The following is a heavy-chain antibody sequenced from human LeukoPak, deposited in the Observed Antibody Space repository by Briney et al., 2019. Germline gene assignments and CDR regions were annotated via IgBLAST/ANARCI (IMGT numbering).Heavy chain of an antibody. CDR3: ARSGTARDFDY. CDR1: GDSISSSNG. V-gene: IGHV4-4*02. Sequence: SGTLSLTCAVSGDSISSSNGWNWVRQPPGKGLEWIGEIYHSESTHYNPSLKSRVTISVDKSKNQFSLRLSSVTAADTAVYYCARSGTARDFDYWGQGTLVTVSS. J-gene: IGHJ4*02. D-gene: IGHD2-21*02. CDR2: IYHSEST.